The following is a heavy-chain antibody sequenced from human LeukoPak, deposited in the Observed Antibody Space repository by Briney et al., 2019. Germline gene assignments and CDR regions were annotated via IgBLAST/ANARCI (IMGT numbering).Heavy chain of an antibody. CDR2: ISSSSSYI. D-gene: IGHD1-14*01. Sequence: ETLSLTCTVSGGSISSYYWSWIRQPPGKGLEWVSSISSSSSYIYYADSVKGRFTISRDNAKNSLYLQMNSLRAEDTAVYYCARGLEPVANYWGQGTLVTVSS. CDR3: ARGLEPVANY. J-gene: IGHJ4*02. V-gene: IGHV3-21*01. CDR1: GGSISSYY.